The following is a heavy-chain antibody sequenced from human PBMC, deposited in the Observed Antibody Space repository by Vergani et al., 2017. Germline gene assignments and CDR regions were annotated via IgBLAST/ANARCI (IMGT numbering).Heavy chain of an antibody. J-gene: IGHJ6*02. D-gene: IGHD3-16*01. CDR2: ISGSGGST. CDR3: AKWGEVWLSGYYYYYCMDV. Sequence: EVQLLESGGGLVQPGGSLRLSCAASGFTFSSYAMSWVRQAPGKGLAWVSAISGSGGSTYYADTVKGRFTITIDNSKNTVYLQMNSLRAEDTAVYYCAKWGEVWLSGYYYYYCMDVWGQGTTVTVSS. V-gene: IGHV3-23*01. CDR1: GFTFSSYA.